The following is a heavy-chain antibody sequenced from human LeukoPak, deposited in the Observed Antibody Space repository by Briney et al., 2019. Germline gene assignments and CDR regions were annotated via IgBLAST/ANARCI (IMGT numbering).Heavy chain of an antibody. J-gene: IGHJ3*02. CDR3: ARVGIVGATTDAFDI. V-gene: IGHV4-39*01. CDR1: GGSISSSSYY. CDR2: IYYSGST. Sequence: SETLSLTCTASGGSISSSSYYWGWIRQPPGKGLEWIGSIYYSGSTYYNPSLKSRVTISVDTSENQFSLKLSSVTAADTAVYYCARVGIVGATTDAFDIWGQGTMVTVSS. D-gene: IGHD1-26*01.